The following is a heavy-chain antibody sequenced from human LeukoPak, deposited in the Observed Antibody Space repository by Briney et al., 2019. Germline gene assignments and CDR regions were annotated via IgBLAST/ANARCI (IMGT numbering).Heavy chain of an antibody. CDR1: GFTFRSHA. Sequence: GSLRLSCVGSGFTFRSHAMSWVRQAPEKGLEFVSGIYENGGTTYYADSVKGRFTISRDNSKNTLYLQMNSLRAEDTAVYYCAKAWLFDYWGQGTLVTVSS. V-gene: IGHV3-23*05. CDR2: IYENGGTT. J-gene: IGHJ4*02. D-gene: IGHD5-12*01. CDR3: AKAWLFDY.